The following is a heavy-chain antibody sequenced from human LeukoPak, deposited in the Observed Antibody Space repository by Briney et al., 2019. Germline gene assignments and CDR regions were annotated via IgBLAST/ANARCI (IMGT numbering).Heavy chain of an antibody. J-gene: IGHJ4*02. CDR3: ARPGDFGGVIVPNAY. CDR2: INPSSGDT. V-gene: IGHV1-2*02. CDR1: GYTFTGYY. D-gene: IGHD3-16*02. Sequence: GASVKVSCKASGYTFTGYYIHWVRQAPGQGLEWMGWINPSSGDTNYAQNFQGRVTMTRDTSISTAYMELSRLTSDDTAVYYCARPGDFGGVIVPNAYWGQGTLVTVSS.